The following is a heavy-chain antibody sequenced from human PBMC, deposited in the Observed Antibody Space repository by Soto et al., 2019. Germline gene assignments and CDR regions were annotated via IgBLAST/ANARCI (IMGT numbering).Heavy chain of an antibody. Sequence: ASVNVSFKSSGGTFISCAISWVRQAPGQGLEWMGGIIPIFGTANYAQKFQGRVTITADESTSTAYMELSSLRSEDTAVYYCAVAVYCSSTSCDLFDYWGQGTQVTVSS. V-gene: IGHV1-69*13. D-gene: IGHD2-2*01. CDR1: GGTFISCA. CDR3: AVAVYCSSTSCDLFDY. J-gene: IGHJ4*02. CDR2: IIPIFGTA.